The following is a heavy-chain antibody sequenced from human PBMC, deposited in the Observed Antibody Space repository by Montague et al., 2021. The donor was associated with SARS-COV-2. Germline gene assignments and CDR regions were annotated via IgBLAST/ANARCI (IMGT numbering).Heavy chain of an antibody. CDR1: GGSISSYY. CDR2: IYTSGST. CDR3: ARSIAVAGKEWYYYYGMDV. J-gene: IGHJ6*02. D-gene: IGHD6-19*01. Sequence: SETLSLTCTVSGGSISSYYWSWIRQPAGKGLEWIGCIYTSGSTNYNPSLKSRVTMSVDTSKNQFSLKLSSVTAADTAVYYCARSIAVAGKEWYYYYGMDVWGQGTTVTVSS. V-gene: IGHV4-4*07.